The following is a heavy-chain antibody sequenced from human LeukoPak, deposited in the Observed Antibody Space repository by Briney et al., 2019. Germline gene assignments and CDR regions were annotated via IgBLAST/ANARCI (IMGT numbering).Heavy chain of an antibody. CDR3: VRCDGYNSCYFDY. Sequence: GGSLRLSCGASGFTFSSHWMSWVHQAPGKGLEWVANINQDGSRKNYVGSVKGRFTISRDNAKNSLELQMNSLRVEDTAVYYCVRCDGYNSCYFDYWGQGTLVTVSS. CDR2: INQDGSRK. V-gene: IGHV3-7*01. J-gene: IGHJ4*02. D-gene: IGHD5-24*01. CDR1: GFTFSSHW.